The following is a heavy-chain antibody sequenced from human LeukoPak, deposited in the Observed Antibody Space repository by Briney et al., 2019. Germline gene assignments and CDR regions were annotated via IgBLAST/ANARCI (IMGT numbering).Heavy chain of an antibody. CDR3: ARLLSDGNFDY. CDR2: INPNSGGT. Sequence: ASVKVSCKASGYTFTGYYMHWVRQAPGQGLEWMGRINPNSGGTNYAQKFQGRVTMTRDTSTSTVYMELSSLRSEDTAVYYCARLLSDGNFDYWGQGTLVTVSS. V-gene: IGHV1-2*06. CDR1: GYTFTGYY. D-gene: IGHD1-26*01. J-gene: IGHJ4*02.